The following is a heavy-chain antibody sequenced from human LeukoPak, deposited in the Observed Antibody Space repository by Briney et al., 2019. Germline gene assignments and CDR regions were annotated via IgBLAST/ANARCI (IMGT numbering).Heavy chain of an antibody. D-gene: IGHD4-17*01. CDR1: GFTFDDYA. V-gene: IGHV3-9*01. Sequence: PGRSLRLSCAASGFTFDDYAMHWVRQAPGKGLEWVSGISWNSGSIGYADSVKGRFTISRDNAKNSLYLQMNSLRAEDTALYYCAKDLYGDYGAFYFDYWGQGTLVPVSS. J-gene: IGHJ4*02. CDR2: ISWNSGSI. CDR3: AKDLYGDYGAFYFDY.